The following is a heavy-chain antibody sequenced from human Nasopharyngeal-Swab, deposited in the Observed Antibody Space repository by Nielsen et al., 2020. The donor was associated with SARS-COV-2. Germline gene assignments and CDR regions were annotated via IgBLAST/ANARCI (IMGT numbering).Heavy chain of an antibody. V-gene: IGHV4-39*01. CDR1: GGSISSSSYY. CDR3: AISRPNYYGSGSLFDY. CDR2: IYYSGST. Sequence: SETLSLTCTVSGGSISSSSYYWGWIRQPPGTGLEWIGSIYYSGSTYYNPSLKSRVTISVDTSKNQFSLKLSSVTAADTAVYYCAISRPNYYGSGSLFDYWGQGTLVTVSS. D-gene: IGHD3-10*01. J-gene: IGHJ4*02.